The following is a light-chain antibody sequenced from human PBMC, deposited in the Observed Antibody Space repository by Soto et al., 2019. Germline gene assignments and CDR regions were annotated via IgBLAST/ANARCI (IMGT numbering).Light chain of an antibody. V-gene: IGLV3-21*04. CDR2: YDS. CDR1: NIGSKS. Sequence: SYELTQPPSVSVAPGKTARITCGGNNIGSKSVHWYQQKPGQAPVLVIYYDSVRPSGIPERFSGSNSGNTATLTISRVEAGDEADYYCQVWDSSSDHPYVVFGGGTKLTVL. J-gene: IGLJ2*01. CDR3: QVWDSSSDHPYVV.